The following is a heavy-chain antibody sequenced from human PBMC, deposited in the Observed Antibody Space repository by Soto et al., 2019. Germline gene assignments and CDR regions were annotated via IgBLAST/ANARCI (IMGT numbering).Heavy chain of an antibody. D-gene: IGHD1-20*01. V-gene: IGHV1-69*02. CDR2: IIPILGIA. CDR1: GGTFSSYT. J-gene: IGHJ5*02. Sequence: SVKVSCKASGGTFSSYTISWVRQAPGQGLEWMGRIIPILGIANYAQKFQGRVTITADKSTSTAYMELSSLRSEDTAVYYCASDIYNWNHSVWFDPWGQGTLVTVSS. CDR3: ASDIYNWNHSVWFDP.